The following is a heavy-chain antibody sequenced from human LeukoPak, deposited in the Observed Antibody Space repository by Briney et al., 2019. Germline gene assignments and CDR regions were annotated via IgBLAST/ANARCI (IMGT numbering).Heavy chain of an antibody. CDR3: ARARTSLDAFDI. Sequence: ASVKVSCKASGYTFTGYYMHWVRPAPGQGLEWMGWINPNSGGTNYAQKFQGRVTMTRDTSISTAYMELSRLRSDDTAVYYCARARTSLDAFDIWGQGTMVTVSS. D-gene: IGHD2-2*01. CDR2: INPNSGGT. J-gene: IGHJ3*02. V-gene: IGHV1-2*02. CDR1: GYTFTGYY.